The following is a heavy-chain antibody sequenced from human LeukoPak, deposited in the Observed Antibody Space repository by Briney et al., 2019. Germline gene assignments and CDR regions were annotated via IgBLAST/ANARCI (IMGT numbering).Heavy chain of an antibody. J-gene: IGHJ2*01. D-gene: IGHD6-13*01. V-gene: IGHV4-61*02. CDR1: GGSISSGSYY. CDR3: ARGEAAAAADWYFDL. CDR2: IYTSGST. Sequence: SETLSLTCTVSGGSISSGSYYWSWIRQPAGKGLEWIGRIYTSGSTNYNPSLKSRVTISVDTSKNQFSLKLSSVTAADTAMYYCARGEAAAAADWYFDLWGRGTLVTVSS.